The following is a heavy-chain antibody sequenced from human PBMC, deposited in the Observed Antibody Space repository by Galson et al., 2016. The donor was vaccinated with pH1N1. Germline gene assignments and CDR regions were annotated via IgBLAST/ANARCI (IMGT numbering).Heavy chain of an antibody. CDR1: GFTFSSYE. Sequence: SLRLSCAASGFTFSSYEMNWVRQAPGKGLEWVSYISSSGSTIYYADSVKGRFTISRDNAKNSLDLQMNSLRAEDTAVYYCARNSIFGVVTKMYGMDVWGQGTTVTVSS. CDR2: ISSSGSTI. J-gene: IGHJ6*02. D-gene: IGHD3-3*01. V-gene: IGHV3-48*03. CDR3: ARNSIFGVVTKMYGMDV.